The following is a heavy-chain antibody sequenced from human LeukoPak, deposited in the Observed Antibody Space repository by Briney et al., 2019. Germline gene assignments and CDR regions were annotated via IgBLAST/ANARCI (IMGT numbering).Heavy chain of an antibody. Sequence: ASVKVSCKASGYTFASHGLSWARQAPGQGLEWMGWISIYSGNTNYAQKFQDRISMTTDTSTSTAYMELRSLKSDDTAVYYCARDPGGTWGFDYWGQGALVTVSS. CDR2: ISIYSGNT. J-gene: IGHJ4*02. V-gene: IGHV1-18*01. CDR3: ARDPGGTWGFDY. D-gene: IGHD7-27*01. CDR1: GYTFASHG.